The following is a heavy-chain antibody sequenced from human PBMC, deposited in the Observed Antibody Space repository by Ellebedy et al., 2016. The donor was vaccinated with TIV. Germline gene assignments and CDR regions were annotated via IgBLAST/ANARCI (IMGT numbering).Heavy chain of an antibody. D-gene: IGHD2-15*01. J-gene: IGHJ4*02. V-gene: IGHV5-51*01. CDR3: VRGPLGYCSGGSCSADY. CDR2: IYPGDSNT. CDR1: GYSFTSYW. Sequence: KVSCKGSGYSFTSYWIGWVRQMPGKGLEWMGNIYPGDSNTAYSPSFQGQVTLSADKSISSAYLQWSSLKASDTAKYYCVRGPLGYCSGGSCSADYWGQGTLVTVSS.